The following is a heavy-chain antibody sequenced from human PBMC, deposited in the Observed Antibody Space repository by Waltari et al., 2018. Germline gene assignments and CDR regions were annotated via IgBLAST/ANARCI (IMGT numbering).Heavy chain of an antibody. CDR1: GFTFSSYA. CDR2: ISYDGSNK. J-gene: IGHJ4*02. D-gene: IGHD3-3*01. CDR3: ARDRGGLKDFWSGYYSPEFSYIFDY. V-gene: IGHV3-30-3*01. Sequence: QVQLVESGGGVVQPGRSLRLSCAASGFTFSSYAMHWVRQAPGKGLEWVAVISYDGSNKYYADAVKGRFTSSRDNSKNTLYLQMNSRRAEDTAVYYCARDRGGLKDFWSGYYSPEFSYIFDYWGQGTLVTVSS.